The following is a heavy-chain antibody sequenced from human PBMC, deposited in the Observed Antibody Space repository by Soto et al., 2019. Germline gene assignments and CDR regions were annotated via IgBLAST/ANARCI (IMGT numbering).Heavy chain of an antibody. D-gene: IGHD2-15*01. CDR3: ARGLGYCSGDSCYFWHFDY. CDR1: GFTFSTYS. J-gene: IGHJ4*02. CDR2: ISSSSSYT. Sequence: GGSLRLSCAASGFTFSTYSMNWVRQAPGKGLEWVSYISSSSSYTNYADSVKGRFTISRDNAKNSLYLQMNSLRAEDTAVYYCARGLGYCSGDSCYFWHFDYWGQGTLVTVSS. V-gene: IGHV3-21*05.